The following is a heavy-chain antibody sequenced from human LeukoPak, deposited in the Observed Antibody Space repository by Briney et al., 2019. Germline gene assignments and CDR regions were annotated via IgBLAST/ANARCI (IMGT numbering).Heavy chain of an antibody. D-gene: IGHD2-2*01. CDR2: ISSSGSTI. V-gene: IGHV3-48*03. CDR1: GFTFSSYE. CDR3: ARGETGGYCSSTSCYSYFDY. Sequence: GGSLRLSCAASGFTFSSYEMNWVRQAPGKGLEWVSYISSSGSTIYYADSVKGRSTISRDNAKNSLYLQMNSLRAEDTAVYYCARGETGGYCSSTSCYSYFDYWGQGTLVTVSS. J-gene: IGHJ4*02.